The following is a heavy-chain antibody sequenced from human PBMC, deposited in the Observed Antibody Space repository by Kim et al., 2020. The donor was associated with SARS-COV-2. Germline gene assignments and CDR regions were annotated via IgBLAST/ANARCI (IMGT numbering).Heavy chain of an antibody. J-gene: IGHJ6*02. V-gene: IGHV3-15*01. Sequence: GGSLRLSCAASGFTFSNAWMSWVRQAPGKGLEWVGRIKSKTDGGTTDYAAPVKGRFTISRDDSKNTLYLQMNSLKTEDTAVYYCTTKHIVVVTAIPGYGMDVWGQGTTVTVSS. CDR1: GFTFSNAW. CDR3: TTKHIVVVTAIPGYGMDV. CDR2: IKSKTDGGTT. D-gene: IGHD2-21*02.